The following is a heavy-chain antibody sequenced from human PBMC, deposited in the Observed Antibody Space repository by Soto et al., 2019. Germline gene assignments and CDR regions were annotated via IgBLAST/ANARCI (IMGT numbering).Heavy chain of an antibody. V-gene: IGHV2-5*02. CDR1: GLSLSTSGEA. D-gene: IGHD3-10*02. CDR3: AHYVSTSPAGWFDP. Sequence: QITLKESGPTLVKPTQTLTLTCTFSGLSLSTSGEAVGWIRQPPGKALEWLALIYWDDDKRYNPTLKTRLTITTDTSKNQVVLTLTNSDPVDTATYYCAHYVSTSPAGWFDPWGQGILVTVSS. CDR2: IYWDDDK. J-gene: IGHJ5*02.